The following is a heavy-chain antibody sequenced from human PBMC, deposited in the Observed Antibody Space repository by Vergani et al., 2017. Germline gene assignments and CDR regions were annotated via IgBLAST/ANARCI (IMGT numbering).Heavy chain of an antibody. V-gene: IGHV3-23*01. CDR1: GFTFSSYA. Sequence: EVQLLESGGGLVQPGGSLRLSCAASGFTFSSYAMSWVRQAPGKGLEWVSAISGSGGSTYYADSVKGRFTISRDNAKNSLYLQMNSLRAEDTAVYYCARAPRDYDSSGYSDYWGQGTLVTVSS. D-gene: IGHD3-22*01. CDR2: ISGSGGST. CDR3: ARAPRDYDSSGYSDY. J-gene: IGHJ4*02.